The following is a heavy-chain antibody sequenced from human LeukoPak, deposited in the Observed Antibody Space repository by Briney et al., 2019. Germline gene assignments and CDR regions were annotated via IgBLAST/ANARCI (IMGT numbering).Heavy chain of an antibody. D-gene: IGHD2-15*01. V-gene: IGHV3-74*01. CDR3: ARAYSTSYSDWFDP. CDR2: ITSDGTST. J-gene: IGHJ5*02. Sequence: QPGGSLRLSCAASGFTFSNYWMHWVRQVPGKGLVWVARITSDGTSTTYAASVKGRFTISRDNAKNTLYLQMNSLRADDTGLYLCARAYSTSYSDWFDPWGQGTLVTVSS. CDR1: GFTFSNYW.